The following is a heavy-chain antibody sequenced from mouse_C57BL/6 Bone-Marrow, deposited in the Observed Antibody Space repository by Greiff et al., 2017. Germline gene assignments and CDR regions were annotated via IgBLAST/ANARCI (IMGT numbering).Heavy chain of an antibody. CDR2: ISSGGSYT. CDR1: GFTFSSYG. V-gene: IGHV5-6*01. Sequence: EVQGVESGGDLVKPGGSLKLSCAASGFTFSSYGMSWVRQTPDKRLEWVATISSGGSYTYYPDSVKGRFTISRDNAKNTLYLQMSSLKSEDTAMYYCARRHYYGSSYWYFDVWGTGTTVTVSS. CDR3: ARRHYYGSSYWYFDV. J-gene: IGHJ1*03. D-gene: IGHD1-1*01.